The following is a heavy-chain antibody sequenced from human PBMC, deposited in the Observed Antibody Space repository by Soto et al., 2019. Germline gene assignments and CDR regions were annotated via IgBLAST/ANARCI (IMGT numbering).Heavy chain of an antibody. V-gene: IGHV1-2*02. CDR1: GYTFTGYY. CDR3: AREMVGATNYYYYGMDV. Sequence: VASVKVSCKASGYTFTGYYMHWVRQAPGQGLEWMGWINPNSGGTNYAQKFQGRVTMTRDTSISTAYMELSRLRSDDTAVYYCAREMVGATNYYYYGMDVWGQGTTVTV. D-gene: IGHD1-26*01. J-gene: IGHJ6*02. CDR2: INPNSGGT.